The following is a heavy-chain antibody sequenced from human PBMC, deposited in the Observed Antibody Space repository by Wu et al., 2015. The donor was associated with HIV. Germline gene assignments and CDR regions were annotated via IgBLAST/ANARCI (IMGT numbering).Heavy chain of an antibody. CDR3: ARVPAGGGYYDYMDV. D-gene: IGHD6-13*01. Sequence: QVQLVQSGAEVKKPGASVRVSCKTSGYTFIDHFLHWVRQAPGQGLEWMGWVNPGSGGTNYAQKFQGRVTMSSDVAISTAYMELSRLKSDDTAVYYCARVPAGGGYYDYMDVWGKGTTVTVSS. V-gene: IGHV1-2*02. CDR2: VNPGSGGT. CDR1: GYTFIDHF. J-gene: IGHJ6*03.